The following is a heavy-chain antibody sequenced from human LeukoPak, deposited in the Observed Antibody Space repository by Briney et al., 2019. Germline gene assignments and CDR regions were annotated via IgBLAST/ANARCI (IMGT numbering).Heavy chain of an antibody. V-gene: IGHV4-4*07. CDR1: GGSISSYY. J-gene: IGHJ4*02. CDR2: IYTSGST. CDR3: AREPPGYYDSSGYYVFDY. Sequence: SGTLSLTCTVSGGSISSYYWSWIRQPAGKGLEWIGRIYTSGSTNYNPSLKSRVTMSVDTSKNQFSLKLSSVTAADTAVYYCAREPPGYYDSSGYYVFDYWGQGTLVTVSS. D-gene: IGHD3-22*01.